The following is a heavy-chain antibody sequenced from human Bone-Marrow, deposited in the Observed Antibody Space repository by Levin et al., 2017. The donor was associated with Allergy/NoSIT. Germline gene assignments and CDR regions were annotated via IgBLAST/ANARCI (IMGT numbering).Heavy chain of an antibody. Sequence: GESLKISCAASGFTFSSYAMHWVRQAPGKGLEWVAVISYDGSNKYYADSVKGRFTISRDNSKNTLYLQMNSLRAEDTAVYYCARDRGATPVGIDYWGQGTLVTVSS. J-gene: IGHJ4*02. CDR2: ISYDGSNK. CDR3: ARDRGATPVGIDY. V-gene: IGHV3-30-3*01. CDR1: GFTFSSYA. D-gene: IGHD1-26*01.